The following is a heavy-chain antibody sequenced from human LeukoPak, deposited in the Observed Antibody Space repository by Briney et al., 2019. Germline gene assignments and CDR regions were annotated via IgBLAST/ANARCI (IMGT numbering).Heavy chain of an antibody. CDR2: IYSGGST. CDR3: AKQLGYCSDGSCYFPY. J-gene: IGHJ4*02. CDR1: GFIFSSYN. Sequence: GGSLRLSCAASGFIFSSYNMNWVRQAPGKGLEWVSVIYSGGSTYYADSVQGRFTISRDNSKSTLCLQMNSLRAEDTAVYYCAKQLGYCSDGSCYFPYWGQGTLVTVSS. V-gene: IGHV3-66*04. D-gene: IGHD2-15*01.